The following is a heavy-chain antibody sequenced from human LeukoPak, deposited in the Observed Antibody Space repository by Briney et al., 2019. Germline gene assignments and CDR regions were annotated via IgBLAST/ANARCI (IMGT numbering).Heavy chain of an antibody. V-gene: IGHV3-74*01. D-gene: IGHD5-24*01. CDR3: ARRIQGMAPYYFDY. J-gene: IGHJ4*02. CDR2: INSDGGST. CDR1: GFTFSSYR. Sequence: PGGSLRLSCTASGFTFSSYRMHWVRQAPGKGLVWVSRINSDGGSTSYADSVKGRFTISTDNAKNTLYLQMNSLRAEDTAVYYCARRIQGMAPYYFDYWGQGTLVTVSS.